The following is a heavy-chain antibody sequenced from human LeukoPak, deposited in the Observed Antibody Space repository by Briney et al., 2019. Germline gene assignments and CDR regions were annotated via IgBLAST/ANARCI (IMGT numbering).Heavy chain of an antibody. CDR1: GFTFTSSA. D-gene: IGHD7-27*01. V-gene: IGHV1-58*01. CDR3: AAGLTPGDYGMDV. J-gene: IGHJ6*02. Sequence: GASVKVSCKASGFTFTSSAVQWVRQARGQRLEWIGWIVVGSGNTNYAQKFQERVTITRDMSTSTAYMELSRLRSEDTAVYFCAAGLTPGDYGMDVWGQGTTVTVSS. CDR2: IVVGSGNT.